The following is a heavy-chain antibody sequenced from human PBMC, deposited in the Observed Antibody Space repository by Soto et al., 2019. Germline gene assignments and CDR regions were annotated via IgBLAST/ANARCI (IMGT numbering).Heavy chain of an antibody. CDR2: IYYSGRT. J-gene: IGHJ4*02. CDR3: AWMQGLGEISHYFDY. CDR1: GGSISDYQ. D-gene: IGHD3-16*02. Sequence: QVQLQESGPGLVKPSETLSLTCSISGGSISDYQWSWIRQPPGKGLEWIGYIYYSGRTNYHPSLTSRVTISLHTSTKRLSLRLRSVSAADAAVYYCAWMQGLGEISHYFDYWGQGALVTVSS. V-gene: IGHV4-59*01.